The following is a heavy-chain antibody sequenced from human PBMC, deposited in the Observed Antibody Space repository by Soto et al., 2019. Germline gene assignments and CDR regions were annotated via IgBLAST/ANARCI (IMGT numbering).Heavy chain of an antibody. J-gene: IGHJ4*02. D-gene: IGHD2-2*01. CDR3: ARDRAAEGQGDIVVVPQYYFDY. Sequence: GGSLRLSCAASGFTFSSYGMHWVRQAPGKGLEWVAVIWYDGSNKYYADSVKGRFTISRDNSKNTLYLQMNSLRAEDTAVYYCARDRAAEGQGDIVVVPQYYFDYWGQGTLVTVSS. CDR2: IWYDGSNK. V-gene: IGHV3-33*01. CDR1: GFTFSSYG.